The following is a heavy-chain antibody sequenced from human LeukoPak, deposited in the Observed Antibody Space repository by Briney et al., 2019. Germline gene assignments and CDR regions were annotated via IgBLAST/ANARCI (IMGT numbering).Heavy chain of an antibody. CDR2: TVSRGTT. CDR1: GFTFTSDA. CDR3: AKCSTSAYTTGWCNWIDP. J-gene: IGHJ5*02. Sequence: GGSLRLSCVASGFTFTSDAMNWVRQAPGKGLEWVSSTVSRGTTQYADSVKGRFTVSRDASKNTLYLQMNSLRADDTAVYYCAKCSTSAYTTGWCNWIDPWGQGTLVTVSS. D-gene: IGHD6-19*01. V-gene: IGHV3-23*01.